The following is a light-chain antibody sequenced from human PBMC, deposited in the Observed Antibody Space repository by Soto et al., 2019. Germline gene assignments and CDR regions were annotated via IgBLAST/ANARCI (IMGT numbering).Light chain of an antibody. Sequence: QSALTQPPSASGSPGQSVTISCTGTSSDVGGYNYVSWYQQHPGKAPKLMIYEVSKRPSGVPDRFSGSKSGNTASLTVSGLQAEDEADYYCSSYAGSYTLYVFGTGTRSPS. CDR1: SSDVGGYNY. V-gene: IGLV2-8*01. CDR2: EVS. J-gene: IGLJ1*01. CDR3: SSYAGSYTLYV.